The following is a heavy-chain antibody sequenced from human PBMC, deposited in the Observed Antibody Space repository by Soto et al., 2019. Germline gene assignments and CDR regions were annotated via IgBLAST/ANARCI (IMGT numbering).Heavy chain of an antibody. CDR2: ISGSGGST. J-gene: IGHJ4*02. CDR3: AKDQAGDSSSSLDD. Sequence: GGSLRLSCAASGFTFSSYAMSWVRQAPGKWLEWVSAISGSGGSTYYADSVKGRFTISRDNSKNTLYLQMNSLRVKDTATSYCAKDQAGDSSSSLDDWGQGXLVTVSS. V-gene: IGHV3-23*01. D-gene: IGHD6-6*01. CDR1: GFTFSSYA.